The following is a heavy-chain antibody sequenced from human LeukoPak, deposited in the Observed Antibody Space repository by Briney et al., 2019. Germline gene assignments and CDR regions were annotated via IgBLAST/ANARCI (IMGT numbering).Heavy chain of an antibody. CDR3: ARSSGYLFDP. D-gene: IGHD3-22*01. CDR2: IFYSGST. V-gene: IGHV4-39*01. CDR1: GGSISSSSYY. Sequence: PSETLSLTCTVSGGSISSSSYYWGWIRQPPGKGLECIGSIFYSGSTYYNPSLKSRVTISVDTSKNQFSLKLSSVSAADTAVYYCARSSGYLFDPWGQGILVTVSS. J-gene: IGHJ5*02.